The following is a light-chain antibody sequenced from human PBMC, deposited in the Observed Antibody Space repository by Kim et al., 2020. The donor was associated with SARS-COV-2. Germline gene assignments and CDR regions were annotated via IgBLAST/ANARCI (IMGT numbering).Light chain of an antibody. V-gene: IGKV3-15*01. CDR2: GAS. CDR1: PSVRCN. Sequence: SPAERATLSCRASPSVRCNVAWYQQKPGHAPRLLIYGASNTATGIPARFSGSGSGKEFTLTISSLQSEDFALYYCQEYHNWPGCTFGQGTKVDIK. CDR3: QEYHNWPGCT. J-gene: IGKJ1*01.